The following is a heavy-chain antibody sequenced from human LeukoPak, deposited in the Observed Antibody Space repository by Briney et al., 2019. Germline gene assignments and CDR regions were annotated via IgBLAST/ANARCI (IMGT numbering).Heavy chain of an antibody. CDR1: GGSISSSSYY. J-gene: IGHJ4*02. V-gene: IGHV4-39*01. CDR2: IYYSGST. Sequence: SETLSLTCTVSGGSISSSSYYWGWIRQPPGTGLEWIGSIYYSGSTYYNPSLKSRVTISVDTSKNQFSLKLSSVTAADTAVYYCASRYYDILTGYYVWGQGTLVTVSS. D-gene: IGHD3-9*01. CDR3: ASRYYDILTGYYV.